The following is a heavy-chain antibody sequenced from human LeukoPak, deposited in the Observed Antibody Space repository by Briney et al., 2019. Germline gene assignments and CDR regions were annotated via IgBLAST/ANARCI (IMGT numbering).Heavy chain of an antibody. Sequence: GGSLRLSCAASGFTFSSYSMNWVRQAPGKGLEWVSYISSSSSTIYYADSVKGRFTISRDNAKNSLYLQMNSLRAEDTAVYYCARLYYYDSSGYYYEGDYFDYWGQGTLVTVSS. D-gene: IGHD3-22*01. J-gene: IGHJ4*02. CDR3: ARLYYYDSSGYYYEGDYFDY. CDR1: GFTFSSYS. V-gene: IGHV3-48*01. CDR2: ISSSSSTI.